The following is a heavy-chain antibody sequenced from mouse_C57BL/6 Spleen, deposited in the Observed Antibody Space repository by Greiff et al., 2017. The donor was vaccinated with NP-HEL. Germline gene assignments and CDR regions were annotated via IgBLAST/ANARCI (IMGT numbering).Heavy chain of an antibody. J-gene: IGHJ4*01. D-gene: IGHD1-2*01. CDR3: AKGALTGEIFYAMDY. V-gene: IGHV1-82*01. CDR2: IYPGDGDT. Sequence: QVQLQQSGPELVKPGASVKISCKASGYAFSSSWMNWVKQRPGKGLEWIGRIYPGDGDTNYNGKFKGKATLTADKSSSTAYMQLSSLTSEDSAVYVCAKGALTGEIFYAMDYWGQGTSVTVSS. CDR1: GYAFSSSW.